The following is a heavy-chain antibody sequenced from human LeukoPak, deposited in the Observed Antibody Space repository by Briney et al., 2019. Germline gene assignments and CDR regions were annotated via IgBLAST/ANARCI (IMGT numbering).Heavy chain of an antibody. D-gene: IGHD3-9*01. Sequence: GGSLRLSCAASGFTVSSNYMSWVRQAPGKGLEWVSVIYSGGSTYYADSVKGRFTISRDNSKNTLYLQMNSLRAEDTAVYYCARVSVILNVLRYFDWLTPYYFDYWGQGTLVTVSS. J-gene: IGHJ4*02. CDR1: GFTVSSNY. CDR2: IYSGGST. V-gene: IGHV3-66*01. CDR3: ARVSVILNVLRYFDWLTPYYFDY.